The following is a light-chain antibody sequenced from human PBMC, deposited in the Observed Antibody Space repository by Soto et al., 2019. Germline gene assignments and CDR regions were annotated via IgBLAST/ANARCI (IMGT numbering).Light chain of an antibody. CDR2: EGS. V-gene: IGLV2-23*01. CDR3: CSYAGSRGVV. J-gene: IGLJ2*01. CDR1: SSDVGSYNL. Sequence: QSALTQPASVSGSPGQSITISCTGTSSDVGSYNLVSWYQQHPGKAPKLMIYEGSKRPSGVSNRSSGSKSGNTASLTISGLQAEDEGDYYCCSYAGSRGVVFGGGTKLTVL.